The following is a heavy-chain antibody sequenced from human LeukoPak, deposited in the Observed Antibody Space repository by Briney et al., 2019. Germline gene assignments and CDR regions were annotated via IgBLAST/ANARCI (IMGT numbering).Heavy chain of an antibody. Sequence: PGGSLRLSCAASGFTFSSYWMSWVRQAPGKGLEWVANIKQDGSEKYYVDSVKGRFTISRDNAKNSLYLQMNSLRAEDTAVYYCARAKVTMVRGVIITPYYYYYMDVWGKGTTVTISS. CDR2: IKQDGSEK. D-gene: IGHD3-10*01. J-gene: IGHJ6*03. V-gene: IGHV3-7*01. CDR3: ARAKVTMVRGVIITPYYYYYMDV. CDR1: GFTFSSYW.